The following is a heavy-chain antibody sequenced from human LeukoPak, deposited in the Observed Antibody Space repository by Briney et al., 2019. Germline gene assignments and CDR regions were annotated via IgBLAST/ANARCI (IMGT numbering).Heavy chain of an antibody. D-gene: IGHD3-22*01. CDR3: ARVAYYDSSGYSIFDY. V-gene: IGHV4-59*10. Sequence: SETLSLTCAVYGGSFSGYYWSWIRQPAGKGLEWIGRIYTSGSTNYNPSLKSRVTISVDTSKNQFSLKLSSVTAADTAVYYCARVAYYDSSGYSIFDYWGQGTLVTVSS. CDR2: IYTSGST. J-gene: IGHJ4*02. CDR1: GGSFSGYY.